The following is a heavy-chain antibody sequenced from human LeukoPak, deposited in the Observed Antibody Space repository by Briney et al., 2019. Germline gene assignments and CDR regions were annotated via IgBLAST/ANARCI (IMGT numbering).Heavy chain of an antibody. D-gene: IGHD3-9*01. CDR3: ARVLKYYDILTGYLLSAFDI. CDR1: GYSISSGYY. Sequence: PSETLSLTCAVSGYSISSGYYWGWIRQPPGKGLEWIGSIYHSGSTYYNPSLKSRVTISVDTSKNQFSLKLNSVTAADTAVYYCARVLKYYDILTGYLLSAFDIWGQGTMVTVYS. V-gene: IGHV4-38-2*01. CDR2: IYHSGST. J-gene: IGHJ3*02.